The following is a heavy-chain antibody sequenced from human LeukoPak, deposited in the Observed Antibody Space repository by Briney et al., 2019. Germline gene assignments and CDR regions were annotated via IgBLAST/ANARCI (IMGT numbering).Heavy chain of an antibody. CDR1: GFTVSSSY. Sequence: GGSLRLSCAASGFTVSSSYMSWIRQAPGKGLEWVSYISSSGSTIYYADSVKGRFTISRDNAKNSLYLQMNSLRAEDTAVYYCARDYYGDPYQSFDYWGQGTLVTVSS. CDR3: ARDYYGDPYQSFDY. CDR2: ISSSGSTI. V-gene: IGHV3-11*01. D-gene: IGHD4-17*01. J-gene: IGHJ4*02.